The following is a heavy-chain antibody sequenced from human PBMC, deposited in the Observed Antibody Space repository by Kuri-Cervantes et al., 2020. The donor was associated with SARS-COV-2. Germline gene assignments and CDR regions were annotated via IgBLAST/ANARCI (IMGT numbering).Heavy chain of an antibody. Sequence: GESLKISCAASGFTFSSYAMHWVRQAPGKGLEWVAVISYDGSNKYYADSVKGRFTISRDNSKNTLYLQMNSLRAEDTAVYYCARGWDAFDIWGQGTMVTDSS. CDR1: GFTFSSYA. CDR3: ARGWDAFDI. D-gene: IGHD5-24*01. V-gene: IGHV3-30-3*01. J-gene: IGHJ3*02. CDR2: ISYDGSNK.